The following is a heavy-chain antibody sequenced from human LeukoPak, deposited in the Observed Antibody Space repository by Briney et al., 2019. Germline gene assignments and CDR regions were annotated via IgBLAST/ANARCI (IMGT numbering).Heavy chain of an antibody. CDR3: ATQIKTNFDWFARPFDY. V-gene: IGHV1-24*01. D-gene: IGHD3-9*01. CDR1: GYTLTELS. J-gene: IGHJ4*02. Sequence: ASVKVSCKVSGYTLTELSMHWVRQAPGKGLEWMGGFDPEDGETIYAQKFQGRVTMTEDTSTDTAYMELSSLRSEDTAVYYCATQIKTNFDWFARPFDYWGQGTLVTVSS. CDR2: FDPEDGET.